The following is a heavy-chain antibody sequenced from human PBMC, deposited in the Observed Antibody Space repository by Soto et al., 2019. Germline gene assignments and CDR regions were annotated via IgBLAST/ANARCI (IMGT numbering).Heavy chain of an antibody. CDR1: VYFFISFA. CDR3: EKKSISAPRNGFFDF. CDR2: ISDSGGST. V-gene: IGHV3-23*01. Sequence: GGSLRLSCAASVYFFISFAMSWVRQAPGKGLEWVSTISDSGGSTYYADSVKGRFTISRDNSKNTLYLKMNSLRAEDTALYYCEKKSISAPRNGFFDFWGQGTLVTVSS. J-gene: IGHJ4*02. D-gene: IGHD6-6*01.